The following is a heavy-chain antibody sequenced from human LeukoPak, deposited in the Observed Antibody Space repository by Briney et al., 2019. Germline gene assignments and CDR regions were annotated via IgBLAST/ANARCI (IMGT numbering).Heavy chain of an antibody. J-gene: IGHJ4*02. CDR2: IWYDGSNK. CDR1: GFTFSTYA. CDR3: AKGKGNYYDRSGYYVLDY. Sequence: GRSLRLSCASCGFTFSTYAMHWVRQAPGKGLEWVAVIWYDGSNKYYADSVKGRFTISRDNSKNTLYLQMNSLRAEDTAVYYCAKGKGNYYDRSGYYVLDYWGQGTLVTVSS. D-gene: IGHD3-22*01. V-gene: IGHV3-33*06.